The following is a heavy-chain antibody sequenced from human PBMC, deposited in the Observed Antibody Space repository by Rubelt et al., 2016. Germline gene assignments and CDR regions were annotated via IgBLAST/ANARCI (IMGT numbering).Heavy chain of an antibody. D-gene: IGHD3-10*01. J-gene: IGHJ1*01. CDR3: ARDEEDYYGSGSLQH. CDR2: ISSSSSYI. CDR1: YS. Sequence: YSMNWVRQAPGMGLEWVSSISSSSSYIYYADSVKGRFTISRDNAKNSLYLQMNSLRAEDTAVYYCARDEEDYYGSGSLQHWGQGTLVTVSS. V-gene: IGHV3-21*01.